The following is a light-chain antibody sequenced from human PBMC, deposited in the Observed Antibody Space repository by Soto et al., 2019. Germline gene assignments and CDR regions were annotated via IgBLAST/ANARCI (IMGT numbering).Light chain of an antibody. CDR1: QTISSW. CDR2: KAS. Sequence: DIQMTQSPSTLSGSVGDRVTITCRASQTISSWLAWYQQKPGKAPKLLIYKASTLKSGVPSRFSGSGSGTEFTLTISSLXXDDXXTYYCQHYNSYSEAFGQGTKVELK. J-gene: IGKJ1*01. CDR3: QHYNSYSEA. V-gene: IGKV1-5*03.